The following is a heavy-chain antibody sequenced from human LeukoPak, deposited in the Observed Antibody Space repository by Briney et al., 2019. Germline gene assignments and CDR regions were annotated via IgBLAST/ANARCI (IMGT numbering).Heavy chain of an antibody. V-gene: IGHV3-30*04. Sequence: GGSLRLSCAASGFTFSSYAMHWVRQAPGKGLEWVAVISYDGSNKYYADSVKGRFTISRDNSKNTLYLQMNSLRAEDTAVYYCARDVGAFDIWGQGTMVTVSS. CDR3: ARDVGAFDI. J-gene: IGHJ3*02. CDR2: ISYDGSNK. CDR1: GFTFSSYA. D-gene: IGHD2-15*01.